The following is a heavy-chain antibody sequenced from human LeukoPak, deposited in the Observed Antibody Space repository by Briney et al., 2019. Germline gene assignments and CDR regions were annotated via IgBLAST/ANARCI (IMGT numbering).Heavy chain of an antibody. Sequence: SETLSLTCTVSGGSISSSSYYWGWIRQPPGKGLEWVGSIYYSGSTYYNPSLKSRVTISVDTSKNQFSLKLSSVTAADTAVYYCARHGCSGRYCSDYWGQGTLVTVSS. V-gene: IGHV4-39*01. CDR1: GGSISSSSYY. J-gene: IGHJ4*02. CDR2: IYYSGST. D-gene: IGHD6-19*01. CDR3: ARHGCSGRYCSDY.